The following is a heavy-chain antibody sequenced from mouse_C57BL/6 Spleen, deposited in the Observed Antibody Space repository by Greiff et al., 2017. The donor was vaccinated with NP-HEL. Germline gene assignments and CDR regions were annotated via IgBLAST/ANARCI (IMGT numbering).Heavy chain of an antibody. V-gene: IGHV1-4*01. D-gene: IGHD2-1*01. J-gene: IGHJ3*01. CDR1: GYTFTSYT. CDR2: LNPSSGYT. CDR3: ASYYGTLAWFAY. Sequence: VQLQQSGAELARPGASVKMSCKASGYTFTSYTMPWVKQRPGQGLEWIGYLNPSSGYTKYNQKFKDKATLTADKSSSTAYMQLSSLTSEDSAVYYCASYYGTLAWFAYWGQGTLVTVSA.